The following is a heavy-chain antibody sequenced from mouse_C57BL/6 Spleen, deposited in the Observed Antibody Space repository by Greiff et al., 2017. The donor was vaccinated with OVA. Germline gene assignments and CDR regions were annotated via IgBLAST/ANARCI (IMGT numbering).Heavy chain of an antibody. V-gene: IGHV1-52*01. CDR2: IDPSDSET. J-gene: IGHJ4*01. D-gene: IGHD1-1*01. CDR1: GYTFTSYW. CDR3: ARDSVGYYYGSRDYARDY. Sequence: QVQLQQPGAELVRPGSSVKLSCKASGYTFTSYWMHWVKQRPIQGLEWIGNIDPSDSETHYNQKFKDKATLTVDKSSSTAYMQLSSLTSEDSAVYYCARDSVGYYYGSRDYARDYWGQGTSVTVSS.